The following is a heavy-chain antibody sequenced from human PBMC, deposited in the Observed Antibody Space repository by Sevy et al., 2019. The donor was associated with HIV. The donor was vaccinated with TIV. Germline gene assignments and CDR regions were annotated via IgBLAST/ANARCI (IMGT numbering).Heavy chain of an antibody. CDR2: ISYDGNNK. Sequence: GGSLRLSCTASGFTFSSYAMYWVRQAPGKGLEWVAVISYDGNNKDYADSVKGRFTISRDNSKKTLYLQMNSLRAEDTAVYYCASHYYDSTGYYYPLDYWGQGTLVTVSS. V-gene: IGHV3-30*04. CDR1: GFTFSSYA. D-gene: IGHD3-22*01. J-gene: IGHJ4*02. CDR3: ASHYYDSTGYYYPLDY.